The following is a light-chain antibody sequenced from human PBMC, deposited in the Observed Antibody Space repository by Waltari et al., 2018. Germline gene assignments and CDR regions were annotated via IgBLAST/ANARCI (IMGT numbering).Light chain of an antibody. V-gene: IGKV3-15*01. CDR3: QQYNTWPRT. CDR1: QSVSSN. CDR2: GAS. J-gene: IGKJ1*01. Sequence: DIVMTQSPDPLSVSAGERATLPCRASQSVSSNLAWYQQKPGQAPRLLIYGASTRATGIPARFSGSGSGTEFTLTISSLQSEDFAVYYCQQYNTWPRTFGQGAKVEIK.